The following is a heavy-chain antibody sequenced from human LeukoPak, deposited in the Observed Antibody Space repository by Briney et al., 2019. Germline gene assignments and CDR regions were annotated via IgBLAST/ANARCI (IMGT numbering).Heavy chain of an antibody. V-gene: IGHV1-46*01. CDR3: ARGHYYYDSSGYYYFDY. CDR2: IYRSGGST. CDR1: GYTFASYY. J-gene: IGHJ4*02. D-gene: IGHD3-22*01. Sequence: ASVKVSCKASGYTFASYYMHWVRQAPGQGLEWMGIIYRSGGSTSYAQKFQGRVTMTRDTSTSTVYMELSSLRSEDTAVYYCARGHYYYDSSGYYYFDYWGQGTLVTVSS.